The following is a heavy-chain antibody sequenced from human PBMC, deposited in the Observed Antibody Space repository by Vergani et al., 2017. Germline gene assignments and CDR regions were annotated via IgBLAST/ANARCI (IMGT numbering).Heavy chain of an antibody. D-gene: IGHD3-22*01. J-gene: IGHJ4*02. CDR3: AREKIDSSGYALDY. CDR1: GGSIRSGYY. CDR2: IYHSGST. V-gene: IGHV4-38-2*02. Sequence: QVQLPESGPGLVKPSETLSLTCTVSGGSIRSGYYWGWIRQPPGKGLEWIGSIYHSGSTYYNPSLKSRVTISVDPSKNQFSLKLSSVTAADTAVYYCAREKIDSSGYALDYWGQGTLVTGSS.